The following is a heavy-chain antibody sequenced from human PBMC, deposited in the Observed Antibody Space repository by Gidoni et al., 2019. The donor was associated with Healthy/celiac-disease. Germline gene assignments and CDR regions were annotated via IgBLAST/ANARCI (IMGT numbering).Heavy chain of an antibody. CDR3: AKDGGFEDIVVVPAAPDV. V-gene: IGHV3-23*01. J-gene: IGHJ6*04. CDR1: GFTFSSYA. D-gene: IGHD2-2*01. CDR2: ISGSGGST. Sequence: EVQLLESGGGLVQPGGSLRLSCAASGFTFSSYALSWVRQAPGKGLEWVSAISGSGGSTYYADSVKGRFTISRDNSKNTLYLQMNSLRAEDTAVYYCAKDGGFEDIVVVPAAPDVWGKGTTVTVSS.